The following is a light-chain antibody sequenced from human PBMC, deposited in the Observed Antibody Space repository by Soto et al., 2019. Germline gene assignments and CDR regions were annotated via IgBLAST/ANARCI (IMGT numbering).Light chain of an antibody. V-gene: IGKV1-5*01. CDR1: QSISTW. J-gene: IGKJ3*01. Sequence: DIQMTQSPPTLSASVGDRVTITCRASQSISTWLAWYQQKPGKAPNLLIYDASSLEGGVPSRFSGSGFGTEFTLTITNLQPADFATYYCQQYSDFLISFGPGTTVDFK. CDR2: DAS. CDR3: QQYSDFLIS.